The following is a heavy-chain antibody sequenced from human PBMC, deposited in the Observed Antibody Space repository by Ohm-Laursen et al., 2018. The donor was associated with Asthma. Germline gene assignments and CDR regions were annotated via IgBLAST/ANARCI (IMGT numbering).Heavy chain of an antibody. Sequence: SSLRLSCTASGFTFSHYGMHWVRQAPGKGLEWVAGIWFDSREEYYTDSVKGRFTISRDKNTLYLQMNSLKAEDTAVYYCARDIGVSGWCVLDFDHWGRGTLVTVSS. D-gene: IGHD6-19*01. CDR1: GFTFSHYG. CDR3: ARDIGVSGWCVLDFDH. V-gene: IGHV3-33*01. J-gene: IGHJ4*02. CDR2: IWFDSREE.